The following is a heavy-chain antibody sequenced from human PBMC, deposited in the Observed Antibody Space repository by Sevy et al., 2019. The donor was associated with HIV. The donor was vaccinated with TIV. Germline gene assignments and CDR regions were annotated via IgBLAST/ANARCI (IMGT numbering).Heavy chain of an antibody. J-gene: IGHJ3*02. CDR3: ARDRFYCGGDCFDAFDI. CDR2: ISSSSSFI. V-gene: IGHV3-21*01. D-gene: IGHD2-21*02. Sequence: GSLRLSCAASGFTFSSYSMNWVRQAPGKGLEWVSSISSSSSFIYYADSVKGRFTISRDNARNSLYLQINSLRAEDTAVYYCARDRFYCGGDCFDAFDIWGQGTMVTVSS. CDR1: GFTFSSYS.